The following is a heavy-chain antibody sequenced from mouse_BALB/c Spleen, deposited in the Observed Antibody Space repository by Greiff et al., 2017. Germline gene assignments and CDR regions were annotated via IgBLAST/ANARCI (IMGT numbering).Heavy chain of an antibody. CDR2: ISYSGST. V-gene: IGHV3-2*02. J-gene: IGHJ3*01. CDR1: GYSITSDYA. CDR3: ARARGWCAY. Sequence: VQLKESGPGLVKPSQSLSLTCTVTGYSITSDYAWNWIRQFPGNKLEWMGYISYSGSTSYNPSLKSRISITRDTSKNQFFLQLNSVTTEDTATYYCARARGWCAYWGQGTLVTVSA.